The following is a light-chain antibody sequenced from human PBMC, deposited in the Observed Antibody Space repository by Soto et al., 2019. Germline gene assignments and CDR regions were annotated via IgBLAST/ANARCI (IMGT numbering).Light chain of an antibody. V-gene: IGKV1-39*01. CDR1: QSVSSY. CDR3: QQSYSTPYT. J-gene: IGKJ2*01. CDR2: AAS. Sequence: DIQMTQSPSSLSASVGDRVTITCRASQSVSSYLNWYQQKPGKAPKVLIYAASALQSGVPARFSGSGYGTDFTLTIDSLQPEDFTTYYCQQSYSTPYTFGQGTKLEIK.